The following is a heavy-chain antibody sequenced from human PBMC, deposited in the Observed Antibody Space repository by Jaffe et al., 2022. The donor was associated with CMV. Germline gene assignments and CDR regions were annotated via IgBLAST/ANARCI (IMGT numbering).Heavy chain of an antibody. J-gene: IGHJ4*02. CDR3: ARAVDLEWSLFDY. CDR2: IYYSGST. V-gene: IGHV4-59*01. D-gene: IGHD3-3*01. Sequence: QVQLQESGPGLVKPSETLSLTCTVSGGSISSYYWSWIRQPPGKGLEWIGYIYYSGSTNYNPSLKSRVTISVDTSKNQFSLKLSSVTAADTAVYYCARAVDLEWSLFDYWGQGTLVTVSS. CDR1: GGSISSYY.